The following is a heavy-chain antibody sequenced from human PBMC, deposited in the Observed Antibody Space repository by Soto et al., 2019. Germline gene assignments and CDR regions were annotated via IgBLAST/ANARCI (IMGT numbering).Heavy chain of an antibody. CDR2: IIPIFGTA. CDR3: ARSRYSSSWELWVAFDI. J-gene: IGHJ3*02. D-gene: IGHD6-13*01. Sequence: ASVKVSCKASGGTFSSYAISWVRQAPGQGLEWMGGIIPIFGTANYAQKFQGRVTITADESTSTAYMELSSLRSEDTAVYYCARSRYSSSWELWVAFDIWGQGTMVTVSS. V-gene: IGHV1-69*13. CDR1: GGTFSSYA.